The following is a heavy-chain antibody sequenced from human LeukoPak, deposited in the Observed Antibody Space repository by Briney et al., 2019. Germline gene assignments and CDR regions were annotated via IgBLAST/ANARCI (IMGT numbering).Heavy chain of an antibody. V-gene: IGHV3-20*04. J-gene: IGHJ6*03. CDR1: GFTFDDYG. CDR3: ASTHYYYYYMDV. Sequence: RGSLRLSCADSGFTFDDYGMSWVRQAPGKGLEWVSGINWNGGSTGYADSVKGRFTISRDNAKNSLYLQMNSLRVEDTALYYCASTHYYYYYMDVWGKGTTVTVSS. CDR2: INWNGGST.